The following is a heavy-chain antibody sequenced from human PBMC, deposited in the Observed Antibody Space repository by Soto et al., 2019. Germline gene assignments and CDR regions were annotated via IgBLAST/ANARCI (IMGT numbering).Heavy chain of an antibody. CDR2: ISAYNGNT. J-gene: IGHJ4*02. CDR3: ARDRIKGIAVAGTGSY. Sequence: SVKVSFKASGYTFTSYGISWVRQAPGQGLEWMGWISAYNGNTNYAQKLQGRVTMTTDTSTSTAYMELRSLRSDDTAVYYCARDRIKGIAVAGTGSYWGQGTLVTVSS. V-gene: IGHV1-18*01. CDR1: GYTFTSYG. D-gene: IGHD6-19*01.